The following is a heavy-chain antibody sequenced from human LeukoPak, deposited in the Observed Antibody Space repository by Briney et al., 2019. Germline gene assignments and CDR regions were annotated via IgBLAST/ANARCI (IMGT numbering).Heavy chain of an antibody. D-gene: IGHD3-9*01. V-gene: IGHV7-4-1*02. Sequence: GASVKVSCKASGYTFTNYAMNWVRQAPGQGLEWMGWINTNTGNPTYAQGFTGRFVFSLDTSVSTAYLQISSLKAEDTAVYYCAKQGRDWLRDYYYYMDVWGKGTTVTISS. J-gene: IGHJ6*03. CDR2: INTNTGNP. CDR1: GYTFTNYA. CDR3: AKQGRDWLRDYYYYMDV.